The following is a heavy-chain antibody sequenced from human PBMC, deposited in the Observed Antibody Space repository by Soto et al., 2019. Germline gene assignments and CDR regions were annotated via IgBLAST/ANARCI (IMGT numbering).Heavy chain of an antibody. CDR2: ISGSGGST. Sequence: EVQLLESGGGLVQPGGSLRLSCAASGFTFSSYAMSWVRQAPGKGLEWVSAISGSGGSTYYADSVKGRFTISRDNSKNTLYLQMDCLRADDTAVYYCAKVIPHSGYYYDSSGYSGVDYWGQGTLVTVAS. V-gene: IGHV3-23*01. D-gene: IGHD3-22*01. CDR1: GFTFSSYA. J-gene: IGHJ4*02. CDR3: AKVIPHSGYYYDSSGYSGVDY.